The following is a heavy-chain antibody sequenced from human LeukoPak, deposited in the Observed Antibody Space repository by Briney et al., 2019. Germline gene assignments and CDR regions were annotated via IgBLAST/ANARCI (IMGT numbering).Heavy chain of an antibody. D-gene: IGHD2-8*01. CDR1: GFTFSTSW. J-gene: IGHJ4*02. Sequence: PGGSLRLSCAASGFTFSTSWMHWVRQAPGKGLVWVSRIKSDGSTTTYADSVKGRFTISRDSAKNTLFLQMNSLRAEDTAVYYCASGSFCTNGVCYKGFDYWGQGTLVSVSS. CDR2: IKSDGSTT. V-gene: IGHV3-74*01. CDR3: ASGSFCTNGVCYKGFDY.